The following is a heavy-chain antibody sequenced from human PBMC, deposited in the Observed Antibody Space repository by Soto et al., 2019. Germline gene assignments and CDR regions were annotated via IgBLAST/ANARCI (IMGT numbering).Heavy chain of an antibody. CDR1: GFTFSSYA. J-gene: IGHJ4*02. Sequence: EVQLLESGGGLVQPGGSLRLSCAASGFTFSSYAMSWVRQAPGKGLEWVSAISTSGGTTYYADSVKGRFTISRDNSKNTLYLQMNGLRAEDPAVYYCAHSPIAVAGTTYYFDYWGQGSLVTVSS. CDR2: ISTSGGTT. V-gene: IGHV3-23*01. D-gene: IGHD6-19*01. CDR3: AHSPIAVAGTTYYFDY.